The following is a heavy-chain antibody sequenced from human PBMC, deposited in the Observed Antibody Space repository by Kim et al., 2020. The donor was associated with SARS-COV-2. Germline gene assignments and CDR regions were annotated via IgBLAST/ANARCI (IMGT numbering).Heavy chain of an antibody. J-gene: IGHJ6*02. D-gene: IGHD3-16*01. CDR3: ARDIIRAFGRVLVYGMDV. Sequence: SVKVSCKASGGTFSSYAISWVRQAPGQGLEWMGGIIPIFGTANYAQKFQGRVTITADESTSTAYMELSSLRSEDTAVYYCARDIIRAFGRVLVYGMDVWGQSTTVTVS. CDR2: IIPIFGTA. CDR1: GGTFSSYA. V-gene: IGHV1-69*13.